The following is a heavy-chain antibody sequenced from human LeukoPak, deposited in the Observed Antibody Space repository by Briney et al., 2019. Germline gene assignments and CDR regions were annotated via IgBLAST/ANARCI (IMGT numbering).Heavy chain of an antibody. D-gene: IGHD3-22*01. J-gene: IGHJ5*02. V-gene: IGHV4-4*07. CDR2: IYTSGST. CDR3: ARGYYDSSGYYRYGNWFDP. CDR1: GGSISSYY. Sequence: SETLSLTCTVSGGSISSYYWSWIRQPAGKGLEWIGRIYTSGSTNYNTSLKSRVTISVDKSKNQFSLKLSSVTAADTAVYYCARGYYDSSGYYRYGNWFDPWGQGTLVTASS.